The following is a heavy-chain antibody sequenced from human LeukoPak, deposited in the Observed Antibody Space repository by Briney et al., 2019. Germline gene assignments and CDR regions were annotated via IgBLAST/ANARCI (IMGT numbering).Heavy chain of an antibody. CDR3: AKQLGYCSDGSCYFPY. CDR2: ISNNGGYT. Sequence: GGSLRLSCAASGFTFSSSAMSWVRQASGKGLEWVSAISNNGGYTYYADSVQGRFTISRDNSKSTLCLQMNSLRAEDTAVYYCAKQLGYCSDGSCYFPYWGQGTLVTVSS. V-gene: IGHV3-23*01. CDR1: GFTFSSSA. D-gene: IGHD2-15*01. J-gene: IGHJ4*02.